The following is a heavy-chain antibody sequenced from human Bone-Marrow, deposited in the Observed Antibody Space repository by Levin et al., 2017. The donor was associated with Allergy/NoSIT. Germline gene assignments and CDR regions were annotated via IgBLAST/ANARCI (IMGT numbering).Heavy chain of an antibody. CDR1: GFSFTNAW. CDR3: VSEEACYGGACYSYTWFDR. Sequence: AGGSLRLSCAASGFSFTNAWMTWVRQLPGKGLEWVGRIKSKADGETTEYAAPVKGRFVLFRDDSKNTLYLQMSSLKTEDTAVYFCVSEEACYGGACYSYTWFDRWGHGTLVTVSS. J-gene: IGHJ5*02. V-gene: IGHV3-15*01. CDR2: IKSKADGETT. D-gene: IGHD2-15*01.